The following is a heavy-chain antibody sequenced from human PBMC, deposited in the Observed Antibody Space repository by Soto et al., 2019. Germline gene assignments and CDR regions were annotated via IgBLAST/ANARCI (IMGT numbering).Heavy chain of an antibody. V-gene: IGHV1-18*01. J-gene: IGHJ5*02. CDR3: ARRRGYCSSTSCYGTKNWFDP. CDR1: GYTFTSYG. D-gene: IGHD2-2*01. CDR2: ISAYNGNT. Sequence: QVQLVQSGAEVKKPGASVKVSCKASGYTFTSYGISWVRQAPGQGLEWMGWISAYNGNTNYAQKLQGRVTMNTDTSTSTAYMELRSLRSDDTAVYYCARRRGYCSSTSCYGTKNWFDPWGQGTLVTVSS.